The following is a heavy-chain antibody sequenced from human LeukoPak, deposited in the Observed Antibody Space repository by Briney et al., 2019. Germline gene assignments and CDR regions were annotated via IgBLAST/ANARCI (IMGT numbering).Heavy chain of an antibody. Sequence: SETLSLTCTVSGGSISSYYWSWIRQPPGKGLEWIGYIYYSGSTNYNPSLKSRVTISVDTSKNQFSLKLSSVTAADTAVYYCALYGSGSYWFDPWGQGTLVTVSS. V-gene: IGHV4-59*08. CDR1: GGSISSYY. CDR2: IYYSGST. CDR3: ALYGSGSYWFDP. D-gene: IGHD3-10*01. J-gene: IGHJ5*02.